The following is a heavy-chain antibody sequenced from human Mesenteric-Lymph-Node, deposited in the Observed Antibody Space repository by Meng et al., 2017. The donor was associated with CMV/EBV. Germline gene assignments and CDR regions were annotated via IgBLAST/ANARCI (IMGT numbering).Heavy chain of an antibody. CDR1: GFTFGTFA. CDR3: AKQQSTIAAFGVFTD. Sequence: GESLKISCTASGFTFGTFAMSWVRQAPGRGLEWVSSISVAGGSQYYADSVKGRFTISRDNYENTLYLQMDSLRGEDTGRYFCAKQQSTIAAFGVFTDWGQGTVVTVSS. D-gene: IGHD3-3*01. V-gene: IGHV3-23*01. CDR2: ISVAGGSQ. J-gene: IGHJ4*02.